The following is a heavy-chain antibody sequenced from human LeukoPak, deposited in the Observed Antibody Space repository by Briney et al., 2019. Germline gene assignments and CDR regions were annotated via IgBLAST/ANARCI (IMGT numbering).Heavy chain of an antibody. CDR2: INHSGST. D-gene: IGHD2-15*01. J-gene: IGHJ6*02. CDR3: ARGGLRCSGGSCYSRGGYYYGMDV. V-gene: IGHV4-34*01. Sequence: SETLSLTCAVYGGSFSGYYWSWIRQPPGKGLEWIGEINHSGSTNYNPSLKSRVTISVDTSKNQFSLKLSFVTAADTAVYYCARGGLRCSGGSCYSRGGYYYGMDVWGQGTTVTVSS. CDR1: GGSFSGYY.